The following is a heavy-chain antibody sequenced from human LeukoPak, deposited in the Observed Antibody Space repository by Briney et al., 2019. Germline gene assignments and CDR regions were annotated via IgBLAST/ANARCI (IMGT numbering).Heavy chain of an antibody. J-gene: IGHJ3*02. Sequence: ASVKVSCKTSGYTFTSYGISWVRQAPGQGLEWMGWISAYNGNTNYAQKLQGRVTMTTDTSTSTAYMELRSLRSDDTAVYYCARDRRSVKGTAFDIWGQGTMVTVSS. D-gene: IGHD4-23*01. CDR1: GYTFTSYG. CDR3: ARDRRSVKGTAFDI. CDR2: ISAYNGNT. V-gene: IGHV1-18*01.